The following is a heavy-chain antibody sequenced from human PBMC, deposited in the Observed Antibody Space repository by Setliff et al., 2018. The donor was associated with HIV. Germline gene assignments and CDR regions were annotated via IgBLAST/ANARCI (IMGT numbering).Heavy chain of an antibody. CDR2: IYYSGST. J-gene: IGHJ6*03. CDR1: GGSISSSSYY. CDR3: ARDATSEGYMDV. Sequence: SSETLSLTCTVSGGSISSSSYYWGWIRQPPGKGLEWIGSIYYSGSTSYNPSLKSRVTISVDTSESQFSLKLTSVTAADTAMYFCARDATSEGYMDVWGKGTTVTVSS. V-gene: IGHV4-39*07.